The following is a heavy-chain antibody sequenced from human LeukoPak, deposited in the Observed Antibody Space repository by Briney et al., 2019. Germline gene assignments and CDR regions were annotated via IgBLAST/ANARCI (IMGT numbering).Heavy chain of an antibody. V-gene: IGHV3-48*02. CDR2: ISSSSSTI. CDR3: ARDRITGFDY. CDR1: GFTFSNAW. Sequence: GGSLRLSCAASGFTFSNAWMSWVRQAPGKGLEWVSYISSSSSTIYYADSVKGRFTISRDNAKNSLYLQMNSLRDEDTAVYYCARDRITGFDYWGQGTLVTVSS. D-gene: IGHD1-14*01. J-gene: IGHJ4*02.